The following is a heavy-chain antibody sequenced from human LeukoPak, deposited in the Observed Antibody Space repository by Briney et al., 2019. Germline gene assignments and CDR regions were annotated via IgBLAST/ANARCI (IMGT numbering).Heavy chain of an antibody. CDR1: GGSFSGYY. V-gene: IGHV4-34*01. Sequence: SETLSLTCAVYGGSFSGYYWSWIRQPPGKGLEWIGEINHSGSTYYNPSLKSRVTISVDRSKNQFSLKLSSVTAADTAVYYSARESNYGSGSIYGMDVWGQGTTVTVSS. CDR3: ARESNYGSGSIYGMDV. D-gene: IGHD3-10*01. CDR2: INHSGST. J-gene: IGHJ6*02.